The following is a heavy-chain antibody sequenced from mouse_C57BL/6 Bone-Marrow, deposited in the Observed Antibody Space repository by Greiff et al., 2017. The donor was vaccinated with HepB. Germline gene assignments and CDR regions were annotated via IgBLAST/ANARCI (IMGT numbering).Heavy chain of an antibody. J-gene: IGHJ1*03. Sequence: LQQPGAELVKPGASVKLSCKASGYTFTSYWMHWVKQRPGRGLEWIGRIDPNSGGTKYNEKFKRKATLTVDKPSSTAYMQLSSLTSEDSAVSYCARYPYYYGSSYGDWYFDVWGTGTTVTVSS. CDR3: ARYPYYYGSSYGDWYFDV. CDR2: IDPNSGGT. CDR1: GYTFTSYW. D-gene: IGHD1-1*01. V-gene: IGHV1-72*01.